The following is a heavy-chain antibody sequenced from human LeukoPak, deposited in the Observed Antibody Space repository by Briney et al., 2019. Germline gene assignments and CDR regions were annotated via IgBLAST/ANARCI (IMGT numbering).Heavy chain of an antibody. J-gene: IGHJ6*02. CDR1: GGTFSSYA. V-gene: IGHV1-69*04. CDR2: IIPILGIA. Sequence: ASVKVSCKASGGTFSSYAISWVRQAPGQGLEWMGRIIPILGIANYAQKFQGRVTITADKSTSTAYMELSSLRSEDTAVYYCTTDLWGVPRTYYYYYGMDVWGQGTTVTVSS. D-gene: IGHD3-10*01. CDR3: TTDLWGVPRTYYYYYGMDV.